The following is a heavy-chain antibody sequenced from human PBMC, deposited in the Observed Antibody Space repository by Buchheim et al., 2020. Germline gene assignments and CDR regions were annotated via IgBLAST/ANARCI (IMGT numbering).Heavy chain of an antibody. Sequence: VQLVESGGGLVQPGGSLRLSCAASGFTFSSYGMHWVRQAPGKGLEWVAVISYDGSNKYYADSVKGRFTISRDNHKHKLYLQMNSLRAEDTAVYYCAKDHWVEYSSGWYGMDVWGQGTT. D-gene: IGHD6-19*01. V-gene: IGHV3-30*18. CDR3: AKDHWVEYSSGWYGMDV. CDR1: GFTFSSYG. J-gene: IGHJ6*02. CDR2: ISYDGSNK.